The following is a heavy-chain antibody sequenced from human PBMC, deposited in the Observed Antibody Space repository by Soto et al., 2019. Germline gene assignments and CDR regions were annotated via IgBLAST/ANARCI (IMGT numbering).Heavy chain of an antibody. CDR3: ATVHNTSRSFDY. V-gene: IGHV3-23*01. CDR2: TGISGRTT. CDR1: GFTITSSA. D-gene: IGHD1-20*01. Sequence: QLLDSGGGLVQPGESPRLSCAASGFTITSSAMSWVRQAPGKGLEWVSTTGISGRTTYYADSVKGRFTVSRDDSKNTLDLQMSSLRAEDTAVYYCATVHNTSRSFDYWGQGTPVTVSS. J-gene: IGHJ4*02.